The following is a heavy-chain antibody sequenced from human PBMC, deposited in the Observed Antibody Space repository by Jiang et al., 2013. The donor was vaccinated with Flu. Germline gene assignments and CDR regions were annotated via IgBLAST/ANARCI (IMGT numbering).Heavy chain of an antibody. CDR2: INHSGST. D-gene: IGHD3-10*01. V-gene: IGHV4-34*01. CDR1: SGSFSDHY. Sequence: LLKPSETLSLTCAVYSGSFSDHYWSWVRQPPGKGLEWIGEINHSGSTNYNPSLKSRVTISVDTSKNQFSLRLSSVTAADTAVYYCARGATMVSGYYYYAMDVWGPRDHGHRLL. J-gene: IGHJ6*01. CDR3: ARGATMVSGYYYYAMDV.